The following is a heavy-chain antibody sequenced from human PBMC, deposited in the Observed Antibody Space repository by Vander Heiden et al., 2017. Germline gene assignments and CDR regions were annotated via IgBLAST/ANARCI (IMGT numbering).Heavy chain of an antibody. CDR3: ARGGITMVRGVFNWFDP. Sequence: QVQLVQSGAEVKKPGASVKVTCKASGYTFTGYYLHWVRQAPGQGLGWMGWINPNSGGANYAQKFQGWVTMARDTSISTAYMELSRLRSDDTAVYYCARGGITMVRGVFNWFDPWGQGTLVTVSS. D-gene: IGHD3-10*01. J-gene: IGHJ5*02. CDR1: GYTFTGYY. CDR2: INPNSGGA. V-gene: IGHV1-2*04.